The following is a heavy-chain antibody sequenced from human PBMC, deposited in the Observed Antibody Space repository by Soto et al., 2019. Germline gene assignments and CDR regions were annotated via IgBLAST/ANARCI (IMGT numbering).Heavy chain of an antibody. CDR2: IYRGGIT. CDR3: AIGNPDWFDP. D-gene: IGHD1-1*01. V-gene: IGHV4-38-2*01. CDR1: AYSSSSGLY. J-gene: IGHJ5*02. Sequence: PSETLPLAGAVSAYSSSSGLYWGCIRQPPGKGLEWIGTIYRGGITYYNPSLKSRVTISIDTSKNHFSLRLSSVTATDTAVYFCAIGNPDWFDPWGQGTLVTVS.